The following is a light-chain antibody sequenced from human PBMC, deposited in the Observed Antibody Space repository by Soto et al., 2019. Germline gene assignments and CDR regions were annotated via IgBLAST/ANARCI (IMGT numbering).Light chain of an antibody. J-gene: IGKJ5*01. CDR3: QQRHMWPIT. Sequence: EIVMTQSPATLSVSPGERATLSCRASQSVSSNLAWYQQKPGQAPWLLIYGAFNRATGIPDRFSGSGSGTDFTLTISSLEPEDSAVYYCQQRHMWPITFGQGTRLEIK. CDR2: GAF. V-gene: IGKV3-11*01. CDR1: QSVSSN.